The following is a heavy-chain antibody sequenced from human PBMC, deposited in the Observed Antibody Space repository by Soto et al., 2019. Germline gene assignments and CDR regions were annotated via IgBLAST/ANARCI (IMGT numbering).Heavy chain of an antibody. D-gene: IGHD3-10*01. J-gene: IGHJ5*02. CDR2: IYYSGST. V-gene: IGHV4-30-4*01. CDR1: GGSISSGDYY. Sequence: QVQLQESGPGLVKPSQTLSLTCTVSGGSISSGDYYWSWIRQPPGKGLERIGYIYYSGSTYYNPSLKSRVTIAVDTSKNQFSLKLSSVTAADTAVYYCARETYYYGSGSQHWFDPWGQGTLVTVSS. CDR3: ARETYYYGSGSQHWFDP.